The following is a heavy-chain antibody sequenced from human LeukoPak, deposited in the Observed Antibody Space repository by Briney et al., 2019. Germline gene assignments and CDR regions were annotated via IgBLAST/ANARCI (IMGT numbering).Heavy chain of an antibody. CDR2: SSYDESNT. J-gene: IGHJ4*02. V-gene: IGHV3-30*18. CDR1: RFSFRSYD. D-gene: IGHD6-13*01. Sequence: PGGSLRLSCAASRFSFRSYDMHWVRQAPGKGLEWLAVSSYDESNTYYTDSVKGRFTISRDNSKNTQYLQMNSLRPEDTAVYYCAKDGQLGGSSWFTLYFDYWGQGTLVTVSS. CDR3: AKDGQLGGSSWFTLYFDY.